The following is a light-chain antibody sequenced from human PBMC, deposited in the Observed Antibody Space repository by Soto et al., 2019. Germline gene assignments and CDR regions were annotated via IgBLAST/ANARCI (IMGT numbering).Light chain of an antibody. J-gene: IGKJ4*01. CDR2: DAS. Sequence: EILLTHAPATLSLSPGERATLSCRASQSVSSYLAWYQQKPGQAPRLLIYDASNRATGIPARFSGSGSGTDFTLTIRNLEPEDFAVYYCQQRSNRPLTFGGGTKVEIK. V-gene: IGKV3-11*01. CDR1: QSVSSY. CDR3: QQRSNRPLT.